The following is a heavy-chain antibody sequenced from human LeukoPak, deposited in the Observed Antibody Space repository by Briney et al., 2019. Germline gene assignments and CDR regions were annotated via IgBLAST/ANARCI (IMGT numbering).Heavy chain of an antibody. Sequence: PGGSLRLSCAASGFTFSAHSMTWVRQAPGKGLEWVSTISGSGDTTYYADSVKGRFTISRDNLKNTLYVQMNSLRVEDTAVYYCAKGHSAHGTGFDYWGQGTLVIVSS. D-gene: IGHD1-1*01. J-gene: IGHJ4*02. V-gene: IGHV3-23*01. CDR2: ISGSGDTT. CDR1: GFTFSAHS. CDR3: AKGHSAHGTGFDY.